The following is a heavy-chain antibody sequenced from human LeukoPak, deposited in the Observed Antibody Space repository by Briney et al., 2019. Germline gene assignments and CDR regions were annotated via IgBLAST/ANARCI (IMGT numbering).Heavy chain of an antibody. Sequence: SETLSLTCTVSGGSISSYYWSWIRQPPGKGLEWIGYIYYSGSTNYNPSLKSRVTISVDTSKNQFSLKLSSVTAADTAVYYCAIGRGAFDPWGQGTLVTVSS. J-gene: IGHJ5*02. CDR2: IYYSGST. CDR3: AIGRGAFDP. CDR1: GGSISSYY. V-gene: IGHV4-59*01.